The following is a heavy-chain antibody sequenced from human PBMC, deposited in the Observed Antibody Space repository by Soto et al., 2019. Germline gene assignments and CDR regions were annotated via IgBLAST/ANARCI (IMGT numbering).Heavy chain of an antibody. CDR3: ARDGSGIAVAGTPPADFDY. Sequence: SVKVSCKASGGTFSSYAIGWVRQAPGQGLEWMGGIIPIFGTANYAQKFQGRVTITADESTSTAYMELSSLRSEDTAVYYCARDGSGIAVAGTPPADFDYWGQGTLVTVSS. D-gene: IGHD6-19*01. J-gene: IGHJ4*02. CDR2: IIPIFGTA. V-gene: IGHV1-69*13. CDR1: GGTFSSYA.